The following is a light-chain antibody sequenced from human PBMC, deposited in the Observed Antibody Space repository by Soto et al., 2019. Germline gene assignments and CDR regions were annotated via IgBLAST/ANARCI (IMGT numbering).Light chain of an antibody. J-gene: IGKJ5*01. CDR2: DAS. V-gene: IGKV3-20*01. CDR3: QQYASSPIT. Sequence: EIVLTQSAGTLSLSPGERATLSCRASQSVAKNFLAWYQQPPGQAPRLLISDASRRATGTPDRFSGSGSGTDFTLTISRLEPEDFAVYYCQQYASSPITFGQGTRPEIK. CDR1: QSVAKNF.